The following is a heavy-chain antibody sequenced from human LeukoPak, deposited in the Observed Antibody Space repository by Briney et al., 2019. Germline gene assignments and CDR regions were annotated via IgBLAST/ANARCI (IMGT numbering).Heavy chain of an antibody. V-gene: IGHV1-69*13. CDR3: AREGTVSEGYYYYYGMDV. J-gene: IGHJ6*02. CDR1: GGTFSSYA. Sequence: SVKVSCKASGGTFSSYAISWVRQAPGQGLEWMGGIIPIFGTANYAQKFQGRVTITADESTSTAYMELSSLRSEDTAVYYCAREGTVSEGYYYYYGMDVWGQGTTVTVSS. CDR2: IIPIFGTA.